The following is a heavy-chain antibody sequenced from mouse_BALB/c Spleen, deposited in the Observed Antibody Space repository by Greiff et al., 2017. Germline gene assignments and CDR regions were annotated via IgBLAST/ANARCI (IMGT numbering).Heavy chain of an antibody. CDR1: GFTFSSYA. D-gene: IGHD1-1*01. J-gene: IGHJ2*01. V-gene: IGHV5-6-5*01. CDR2: ISSGGST. CDR3: AYYGSYYFDY. Sequence: EVKLVESGGGLVKPGGSLKLSCAASGFTFSSYAMSWVRQTPEKRLEWVASISSGGSTYYPDSVKGRFTISRDNARNILYLQMSSLRSEDTAMYYCAYYGSYYFDYWGQGTTLTVSS.